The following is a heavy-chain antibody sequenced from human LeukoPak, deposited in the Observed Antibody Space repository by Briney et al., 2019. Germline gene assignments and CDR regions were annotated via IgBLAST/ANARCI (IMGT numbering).Heavy chain of an antibody. J-gene: IGHJ4*02. V-gene: IGHV4-39*07. CDR2: IYYSGST. CDR1: GGSISSSSYY. CDR3: ASQGGDPDYFDY. D-gene: IGHD3-16*01. Sequence: IPSETLSLTCTVSGGSISSSSYYWGWIRQPPGKGLEWIGSIYYSGSTYYNPSLKSRVTISVDTSKTQFSLKLSSVTAADTAVYYCASQGGDPDYFDYWGQGTLVTVSS.